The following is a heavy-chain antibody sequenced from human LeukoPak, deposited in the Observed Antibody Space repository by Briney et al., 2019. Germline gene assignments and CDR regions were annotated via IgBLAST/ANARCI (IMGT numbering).Heavy chain of an antibody. V-gene: IGHV4-39*01. CDR1: GGSISTAVYY. CDR3: ARHPSGTYFAFDI. Sequence: TSETLSLTCTVSGGSISTAVYYWAWVRQPPGKGLEWIGSIYYGGNTFYNPSLKSRVTMSVDTSKSQFSLRLSSVTAADTTVYYCARHPSGTYFAFDIWGQGTMVTVSS. D-gene: IGHD1-26*01. J-gene: IGHJ3*02. CDR2: IYYGGNT.